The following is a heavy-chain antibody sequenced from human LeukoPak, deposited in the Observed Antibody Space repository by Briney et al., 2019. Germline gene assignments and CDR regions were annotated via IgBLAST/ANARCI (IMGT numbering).Heavy chain of an antibody. V-gene: IGHV3-30*04. D-gene: IGHD6-6*01. CDR1: GFSLTNYS. CDR2: ITDDGSNK. Sequence: GRSLRLSCAASGFSLTNYSVHWVRQAAGKGVEGVALITDDGSNKYYADSVKGRFTISRDNAKNTLYLQMSSLRSEDTAVYYCARAYGSSADAFDIWGQGTMVTVSS. CDR3: ARAYGSSADAFDI. J-gene: IGHJ3*02.